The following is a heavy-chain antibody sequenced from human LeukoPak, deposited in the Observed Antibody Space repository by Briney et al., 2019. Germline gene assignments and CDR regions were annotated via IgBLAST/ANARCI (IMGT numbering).Heavy chain of an antibody. CDR3: ARDYYDSSGYYSDAFDI. V-gene: IGHV1-46*01. CDR1: GYTFTSYY. Sequence: GASVKVSCKASGYTFTSYYMHWVRQAPGQGLEWMGIINPSGGSTSYAQKFQGRVTMTRDTSTSTVYMELSSLRSEDTAVYYCARDYYDSSGYYSDAFDIWGQGTMVTVSS. CDR2: INPSGGST. J-gene: IGHJ3*02. D-gene: IGHD3-22*01.